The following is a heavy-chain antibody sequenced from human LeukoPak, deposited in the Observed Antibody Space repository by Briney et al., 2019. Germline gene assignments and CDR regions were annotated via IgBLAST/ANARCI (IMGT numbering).Heavy chain of an antibody. CDR1: GDTFSSNSAA. CDR3: ARDYSSGSFDY. Sequence: SQTLSLTCAVSGDTFSSNSAAWNWLRQAPSRGLEWLGRTYYRSKWYNGYAASVKSRITINPDTSKNQFSLQLNSVTPEDTAVYYCARDYSSGSFDYWGQGTLVTVSS. CDR2: TYYRSKWYN. V-gene: IGHV6-1*01. J-gene: IGHJ4*02. D-gene: IGHD6-19*01.